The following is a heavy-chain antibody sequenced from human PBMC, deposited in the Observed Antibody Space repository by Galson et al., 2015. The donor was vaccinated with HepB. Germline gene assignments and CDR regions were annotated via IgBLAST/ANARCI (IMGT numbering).Heavy chain of an antibody. D-gene: IGHD5-12*01. V-gene: IGHV3-30*18. CDR1: GFAFSDYG. CDR3: AKDHGGWLRYFDF. CDR2: ISFEGNHY. J-gene: IGHJ4*02. Sequence: CAASGFAFSDYGMHWVRQVPGKGLEWMATISFEGNHYYYADSVKGRFTISRDNSKNTLYLHLNSLRVEDTAVYYCAKDHGGWLRYFDFWGQGTLVTVSS.